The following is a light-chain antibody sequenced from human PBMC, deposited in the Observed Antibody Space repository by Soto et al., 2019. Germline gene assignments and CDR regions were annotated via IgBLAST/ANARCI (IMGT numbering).Light chain of an antibody. V-gene: IGKV3-20*01. J-gene: IGKJ1*01. CDR3: QQYGTSPRT. CDR2: GVS. CDR1: QSVRSSY. Sequence: EIVLTQSPGTLSLSPGERATLSCRASQSVRSSYLAWYQQKLGQAPRLLIYGVSNRATGIRDRISGSGSGTDFTLTISRLESEDVAVYYCQQYGTSPRTFGQGTKVEIK.